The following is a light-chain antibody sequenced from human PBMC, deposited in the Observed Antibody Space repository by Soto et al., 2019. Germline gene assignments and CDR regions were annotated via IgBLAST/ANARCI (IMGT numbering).Light chain of an antibody. CDR1: QSISRT. V-gene: IGKV3D-15*01. Sequence: EIVLTQSPDPLSVSPGERATLSCRSSQSISRTLAWYQQKSGQPPRLVMYDASTRATGFPARFSGSGSGTEFNLTISSLQSEDVAVYYCQQYNSWPLTFGGGTKVDIK. CDR3: QQYNSWPLT. CDR2: DAS. J-gene: IGKJ4*01.